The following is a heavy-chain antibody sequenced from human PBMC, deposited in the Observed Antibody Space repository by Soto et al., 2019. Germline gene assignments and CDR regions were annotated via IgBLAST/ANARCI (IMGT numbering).Heavy chain of an antibody. Sequence: GGSLRLSCAASGFTFSSYSMNWVRQAPGKGLEWVSSINYKSHIDYADSVKGRFTISRDNAKNSLYLQMNSLRAEDTAVYFCARDLIYAGYYYYMDVWGIGTTVTVSS. D-gene: IGHD3-10*01. CDR2: INYKSHI. V-gene: IGHV3-21*01. CDR3: ARDLIYAGYYYYMDV. J-gene: IGHJ6*03. CDR1: GFTFSSYS.